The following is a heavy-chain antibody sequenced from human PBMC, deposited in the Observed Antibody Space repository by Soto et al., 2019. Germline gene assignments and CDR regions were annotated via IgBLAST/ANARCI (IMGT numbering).Heavy chain of an antibody. Sequence: AAVKVSCKACGCIFTTYGIGWVRQAPGQGLEWMGWISTYNGNTNYAQKLQGRVTMTTDTSTSTSYLELRSLRSDDTAVYYCARTARPHNFDFWGQGTLVTVSS. J-gene: IGHJ4*02. V-gene: IGHV1-18*04. CDR3: ARTARPHNFDF. CDR2: ISTYNGNT. CDR1: GCIFTTYG.